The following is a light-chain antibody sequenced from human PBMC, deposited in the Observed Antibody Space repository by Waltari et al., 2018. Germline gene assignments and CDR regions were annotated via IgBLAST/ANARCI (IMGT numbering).Light chain of an antibody. CDR1: SGIKVGTYN. CDR2: YKSESRN. Sequence: QAVLSQPPSLSASPGASASLTCTLPSGIKVGTYNIYGYQQKPGGSPKYLFRYKSESRNQQGSGVPRRFAGSKDVSANAGILVISGLQSEDEADYYCMIWHISAWLFGGGTKLTV. CDR3: MIWHISAWL. V-gene: IGLV5-45*01. J-gene: IGLJ3*02.